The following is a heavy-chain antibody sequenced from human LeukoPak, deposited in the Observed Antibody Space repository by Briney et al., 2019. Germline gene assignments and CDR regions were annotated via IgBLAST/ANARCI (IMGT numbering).Heavy chain of an antibody. CDR1: GFTFTSYA. V-gene: IGHV3-23*01. D-gene: IGHD3-10*01. Sequence: GGSLRLSSAPSGFTFTSYAMSSVRPAPRKGLEWVSSISGSGGTTHYADSVKGRFTITRDNSKNTLNLQMNSLRAEDTAVYYCATLGVLGDYWGQGTLVTVSS. CDR3: ATLGVLGDY. CDR2: ISGSGGTT. J-gene: IGHJ4*02.